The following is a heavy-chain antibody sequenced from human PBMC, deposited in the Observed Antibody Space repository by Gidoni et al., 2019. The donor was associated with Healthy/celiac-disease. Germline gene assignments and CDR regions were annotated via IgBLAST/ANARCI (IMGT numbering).Heavy chain of an antibody. D-gene: IGHD6-13*01. CDR2: IYSGGST. J-gene: IGHJ4*02. CDR1: GFTVSSNY. CDR3: AGGIAAAGLDY. Sequence: EVQLVESGGGLVQPGGSLRLACAAPGFTVSSNYMSWVRQAPGKGLEWVSVIYSGGSTYYADSVKGRFTISRHNSKNTLYLQMNSLRAEDTAVYYCAGGIAAAGLDYWGQGTLVTVSS. V-gene: IGHV3-53*04.